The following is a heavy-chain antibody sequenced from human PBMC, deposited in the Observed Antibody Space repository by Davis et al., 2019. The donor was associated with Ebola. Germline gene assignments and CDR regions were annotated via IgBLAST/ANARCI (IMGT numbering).Heavy chain of an antibody. J-gene: IGHJ4*02. CDR2: IRPSGAA. D-gene: IGHD1-26*01. CDR1: GYTFTNFY. Sequence: AASVKVSCKASGYTFTNFYVHWVRQAPGQGLEYMGIIRPSGAANYVQKFQGRLIMTRDTSTSTVYLELSSLRSEDTAVYCCAREPRENYFFDYWGQGTLVTVSS. CDR3: AREPRENYFFDY. V-gene: IGHV1-46*01.